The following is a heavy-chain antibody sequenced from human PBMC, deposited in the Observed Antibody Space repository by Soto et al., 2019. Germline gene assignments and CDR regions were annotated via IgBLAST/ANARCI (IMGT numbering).Heavy chain of an antibody. V-gene: IGHV2-5*02. CDR2: IYGDDDK. D-gene: IGHD3-10*01. J-gene: IGHJ1*01. Sequence: QITLKESGPPLVKPTQTLTLTCTCSGFSLSTSDVGVDWIRQPPGKALEWLALIYGDDDKRYSPSLKSRLTTTXDXYKNQVVLIMTNMDPVDTATYYCAHRTTMVLSAFQHWGQGTLVTVSS. CDR3: AHRTTMVLSAFQH. CDR1: GFSLSTSDVG.